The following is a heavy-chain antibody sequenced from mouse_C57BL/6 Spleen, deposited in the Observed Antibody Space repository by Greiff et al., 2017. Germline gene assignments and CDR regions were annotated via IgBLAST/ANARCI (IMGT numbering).Heavy chain of an antibody. Sequence: QVQLQQPGAELVKPGASVKLSCKASGYTFTSYWMHWVKQRPGQGLEWIGMIHPNSGSTNYNEKFKSKATLTVDKSSSTAYMQLSSLTSEDSAVYYCARKGIYGSTFDYWGQGTTLTVSS. CDR3: ARKGIYGSTFDY. V-gene: IGHV1-64*01. J-gene: IGHJ2*01. CDR1: GYTFTSYW. D-gene: IGHD1-1*01. CDR2: IHPNSGST.